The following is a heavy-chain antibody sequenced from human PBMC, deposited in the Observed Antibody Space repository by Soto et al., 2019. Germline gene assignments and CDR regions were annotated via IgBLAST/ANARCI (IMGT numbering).Heavy chain of an antibody. CDR3: AKEASVARRTLSYYFDY. V-gene: IGHV3-30*18. D-gene: IGHD6-19*01. CDR1: GFTFSSYG. Sequence: GGSLRLSCAPSGFTFSSYGMHWVRQAPGKGLEWVAVISYDGSNKYYADSVKGRFTISRDNSKNTLYLQMNSLRAEDTAVYYCAKEASVARRTLSYYFDYWGQGTLVTVSS. CDR2: ISYDGSNK. J-gene: IGHJ4*02.